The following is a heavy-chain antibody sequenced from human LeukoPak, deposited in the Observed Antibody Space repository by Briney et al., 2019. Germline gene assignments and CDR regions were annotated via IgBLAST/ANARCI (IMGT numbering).Heavy chain of an antibody. J-gene: IGHJ4*02. CDR1: GFTFSTYS. D-gene: IGHD3-3*01. V-gene: IGHV3-21*01. Sequence: GGSLRLSCAASGFTFSTYSMNWVRQAPGKGLEWVTSISSGGNYIYYADSMKGRFTISRDNAKNSLYLQMNSLRAEETAVYYCARDRYSTIFGGWGQGTLVTVSS. CDR3: ARDRYSTIFGG. CDR2: ISSGGNYI.